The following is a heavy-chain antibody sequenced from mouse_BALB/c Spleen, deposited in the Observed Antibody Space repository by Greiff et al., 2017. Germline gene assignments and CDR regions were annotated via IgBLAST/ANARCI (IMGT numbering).Heavy chain of an antibody. CDR1: GFSLTSYG. V-gene: IGHV2-2*02. J-gene: IGHJ4*01. CDR3: ARNFYYRYVYAMDY. CDR2: IWSGGST. D-gene: IGHD2-14*01. Sequence: QVQLKESGPGLVQPSQSLSITCTVSGFSLTSYGVHWVRQSPGKGLEWLGVIWSGGSTDYNAAFISRLSISKDNSKSQVFFKMNSLQANDTAIYYCARNFYYRYVYAMDYWGQGTSVTVSS.